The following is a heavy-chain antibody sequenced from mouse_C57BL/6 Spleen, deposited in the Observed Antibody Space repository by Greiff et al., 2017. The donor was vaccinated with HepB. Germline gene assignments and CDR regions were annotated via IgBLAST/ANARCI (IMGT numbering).Heavy chain of an antibody. J-gene: IGHJ3*01. CDR1: GFNIKDDY. Sequence: VHVKQSGAELVRPGASVKLSCTASGFNIKDDYMHWVKQRPEQGLEWIGWIDPENGDTEYASKFQGKATITADTSSNTAYLQLSSLTSEDTAVYYCTPYYYGSSRSPFAYWGQGTLVTVSA. CDR3: TPYYYGSSRSPFAY. D-gene: IGHD1-1*01. CDR2: IDPENGDT. V-gene: IGHV14-4*01.